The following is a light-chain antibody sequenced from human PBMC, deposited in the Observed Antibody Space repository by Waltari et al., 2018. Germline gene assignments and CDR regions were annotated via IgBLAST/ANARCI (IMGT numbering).Light chain of an antibody. CDR2: EVS. Sequence: QSALTQPAPVSGSPGQSITIPCTGTSIDVGCYNYLPWSQQHPGKAPKLMIYEVSNRPSGVSNRFSGSKSGNTASLTISGLQAEDEADYYCSSYTSSSTLEYVFGTGTKVTVL. V-gene: IGLV2-14*01. CDR1: SIDVGCYNY. J-gene: IGLJ1*01. CDR3: SSYTSSSTLEYV.